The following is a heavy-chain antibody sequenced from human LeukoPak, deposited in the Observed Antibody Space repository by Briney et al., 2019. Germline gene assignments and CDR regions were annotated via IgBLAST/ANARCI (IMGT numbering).Heavy chain of an antibody. D-gene: IGHD3-10*01. V-gene: IGHV1-18*01. CDR1: GYTFTTYG. Sequence: ASVKVSCKASGYTFTTYGINWVRQAPGQGLEWMGWTSGYNGDTNYAQKLQGRVTMTTDTSTSTAYMELRSLRSDDTAVYYCARDRPLLWFGEIRYYFDYWGQGTLVTVSS. CDR2: TSGYNGDT. CDR3: ARDRPLLWFGEIRYYFDY. J-gene: IGHJ4*02.